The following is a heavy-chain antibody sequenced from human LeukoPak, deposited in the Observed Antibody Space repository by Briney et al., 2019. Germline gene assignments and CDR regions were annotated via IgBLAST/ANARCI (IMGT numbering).Heavy chain of an antibody. CDR2: ISSSSSTI. CDR1: GFTFSSYS. D-gene: IGHD6-13*01. Sequence: GGSLRLSCAASGFTFSSYSMNWVRQAPGKGLEWVSYISSSSSTIDYADSVKGRFTISRDNAKNSLYLQMNSLRAEDTAVYYCARDWWDIAAAGTRYYYYYMDVWGKGTTVTVSS. V-gene: IGHV3-48*01. CDR3: ARDWWDIAAAGTRYYYYYMDV. J-gene: IGHJ6*03.